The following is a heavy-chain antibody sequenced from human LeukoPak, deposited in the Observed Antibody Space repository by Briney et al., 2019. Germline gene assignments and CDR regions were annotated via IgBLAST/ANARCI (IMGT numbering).Heavy chain of an antibody. D-gene: IGHD3-10*01. J-gene: IGHJ6*02. Sequence: GGSLRLSCAASGFTFSSYAMSWVRQAPGKGLEWVSAISGSGGSTYYADSVKGRFTISRDNSKNTLYLQMNSLRAGDTAVYYCATPLWFGELISYYYYGMDVWGQGTTVTVSS. CDR2: ISGSGGST. V-gene: IGHV3-23*01. CDR1: GFTFSSYA. CDR3: ATPLWFGELISYYYYGMDV.